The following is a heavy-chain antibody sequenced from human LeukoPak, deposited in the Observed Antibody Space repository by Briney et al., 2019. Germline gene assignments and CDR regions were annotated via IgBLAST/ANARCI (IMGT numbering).Heavy chain of an antibody. CDR3: AKDRESSSWYFDY. CDR2: IGGSAGSA. J-gene: IGHJ4*02. Sequence: QTGGSLRLSCAASGFTFSSYSMNWVRQAPGKGLEWVPTIGGSAGSAYYADSVKGRFTVSRDNSKNTIYLQMNGLRVEDTAVYYCAKDRESSSWYFDYWGQGTLVTVSS. D-gene: IGHD6-13*01. V-gene: IGHV3-23*01. CDR1: GFTFSSYS.